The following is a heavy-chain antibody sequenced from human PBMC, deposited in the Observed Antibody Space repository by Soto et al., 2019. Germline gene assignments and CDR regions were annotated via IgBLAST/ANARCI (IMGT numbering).Heavy chain of an antibody. CDR3: ARDLKGEESGYYFDY. J-gene: IGHJ4*02. V-gene: IGHV1-2*02. CDR1: GYTFTGYY. Sequence: ASVKVSCKASGYTFTGYYMHWVRQAPGQGLEWMGWINPNSGGTNYAQKFQGRVTMTRDTSISTAYMELSRLRSDDTAVYYCARDLKGEESGYYFDYWGQGTLVTVSS. CDR2: INPNSGGT. D-gene: IGHD5-12*01.